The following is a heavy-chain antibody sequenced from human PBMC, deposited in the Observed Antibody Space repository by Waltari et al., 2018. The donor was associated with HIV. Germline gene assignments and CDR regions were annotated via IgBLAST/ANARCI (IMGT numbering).Heavy chain of an antibody. D-gene: IGHD6-6*01. CDR2: ISYDGKGQ. Sequence: QVQLVESGGGVVQPGTSLRLSCAASGFTLSNYGMHWVRQAPGKGLEWVALISYDGKGQYYADSGKGRFTISRVNSKNTLILEMNSLTSEDTAVYYCAKEGELKQLVHFDYWGQGTLVTVSS. J-gene: IGHJ4*02. CDR3: AKEGELKQLVHFDY. V-gene: IGHV3-30*18. CDR1: GFTLSNYG.